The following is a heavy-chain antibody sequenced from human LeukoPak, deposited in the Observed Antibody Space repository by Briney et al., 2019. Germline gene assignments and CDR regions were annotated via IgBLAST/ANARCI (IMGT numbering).Heavy chain of an antibody. V-gene: IGHV1-18*01. D-gene: IGHD1-26*01. CDR2: ISAYNGNT. CDR3: ASNIVGATSVYWYFDL. J-gene: IGHJ2*01. CDR1: GYTFTSYG. Sequence: ASVKVSCKASGYTFTSYGISWVRQAPGQGLEWMGWISAYNGNTNYAQKLQGRVTMTTDTSTSTAYMELRSLRSDDTAVYYCASNIVGATSVYWYFDLWGRGTLVTVSS.